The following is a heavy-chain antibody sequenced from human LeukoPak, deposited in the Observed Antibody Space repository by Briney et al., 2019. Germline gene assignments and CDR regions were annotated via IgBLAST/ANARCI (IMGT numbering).Heavy chain of an antibody. J-gene: IGHJ4*02. CDR1: GGTFNIHA. CDR3: SRERAAAGGGDY. CDR2: IIPIFGTA. V-gene: IGHV1-69*01. D-gene: IGHD6-13*01. Sequence: SSVKVSCKTSGGTFNIHAINWVRQAPGQGLEWMGVIIPIFGTANYARKFVGRVTITADESTSTAYMEMNSLTSEDTAVYYCSRERAAAGGGDYWGQGTLVTVSS.